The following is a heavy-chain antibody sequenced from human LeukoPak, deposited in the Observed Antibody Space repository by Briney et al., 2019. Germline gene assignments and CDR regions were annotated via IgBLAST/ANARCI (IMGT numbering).Heavy chain of an antibody. V-gene: IGHV3-23*01. CDR2: ISGSGGST. J-gene: IGHJ4*02. CDR1: GFFVSTNY. CDR3: AKDQGYYDFWSGYYSDFDY. Sequence: QSGGSLRLSCTTSGFFVSTNYMSWVRQAPGKGLEWVSAISGSGGSTYYADSVKGRFTISRDNSKNTLYLQMNSLRAEDTAVYYCAKDQGYYDFWSGYYSDFDYWGQGTLVTVSS. D-gene: IGHD3-3*01.